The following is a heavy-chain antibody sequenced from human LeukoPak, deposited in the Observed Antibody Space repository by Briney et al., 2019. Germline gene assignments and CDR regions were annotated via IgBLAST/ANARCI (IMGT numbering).Heavy chain of an antibody. V-gene: IGHV3-23*01. D-gene: IGHD3-22*01. Sequence: PGGSLRLSCAASGFAFSIYAMSWVRQAPGKGLELVSSSTSSGGTTYYAESVKGRFTISRDYSKDTLYLQMHSLRAEDTAVYYCAKDRPNYYDSSGHYYRQNGDYWGQGTLVTVSS. CDR1: GFAFSIYA. CDR3: AKDRPNYYDSSGHYYRQNGDY. J-gene: IGHJ4*02. CDR2: STSSGGTT.